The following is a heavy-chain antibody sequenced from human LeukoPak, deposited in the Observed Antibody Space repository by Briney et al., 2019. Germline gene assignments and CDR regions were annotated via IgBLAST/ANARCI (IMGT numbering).Heavy chain of an antibody. Sequence: GGSLRLSCAASGFTFSTYSMNWVRQAPGKGLEWVSSIGTGSYYIFYADSVKGRFTISRDNAKNSLYLQMNSLRAEDTAVYYCARADGSRRYSSVEAFDIWGQGTMVTVSS. D-gene: IGHD6-19*01. CDR1: GFTFSTYS. V-gene: IGHV3-21*01. CDR2: IGTGSYYI. CDR3: ARADGSRRYSSVEAFDI. J-gene: IGHJ3*02.